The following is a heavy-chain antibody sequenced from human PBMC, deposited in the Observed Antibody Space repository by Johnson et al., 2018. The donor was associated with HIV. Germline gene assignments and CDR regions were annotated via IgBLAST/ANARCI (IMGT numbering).Heavy chain of an antibody. CDR1: GFTVSSNY. Sequence: VQLVESGGGLVQPGGSLRLSCAASGFTVSSNYMSWVRQAPGKGLEWVSVIYSGGSTYYADSVKGRFTISRDNSKNTLYLQMNRRRAEDTAVYYCARGGKGWLQYAFDIGGQGTMVTVSS. CDR3: ARGGKGWLQYAFDI. V-gene: IGHV3-66*02. J-gene: IGHJ3*02. CDR2: IYSGGST. D-gene: IGHD5-24*01.